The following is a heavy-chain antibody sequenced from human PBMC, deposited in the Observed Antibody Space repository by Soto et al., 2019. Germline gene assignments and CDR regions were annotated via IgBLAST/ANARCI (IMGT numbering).Heavy chain of an antibody. V-gene: IGHV4-59*01. CDR3: ARDGDGRMTTNPYYYNGMDV. CDR2: VFYTGRA. D-gene: IGHD4-4*01. CDR1: GGSRGSYY. Sequence: SENLSLTWTVTGGSRGSYYWSWIRQPPGKGLEWIGYVFYTGRANYNASLKSRVSISLDTSNYQFSLKLSSVTAADTAVYYCARDGDGRMTTNPYYYNGMDVWGPGTTVTVSS. J-gene: IGHJ6*02.